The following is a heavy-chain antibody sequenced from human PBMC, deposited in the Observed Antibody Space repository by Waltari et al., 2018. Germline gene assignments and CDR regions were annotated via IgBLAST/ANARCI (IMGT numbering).Heavy chain of an antibody. CDR3: VRGDV. J-gene: IGHJ6*02. CDR2: IKPDGSDK. CDR1: GFTFSTDW. V-gene: IGHV3-7*04. Sequence: EVQLVESGGGLVQPGGSLRHSCADSGFTFSTDWMGWVRQAPGKGLEWVANIKPDGSDKYYVDSVKGRFTISRDNGKNSLYLQMNSLRAEDTAVYYCVRGDVWGQGTTVTVSS.